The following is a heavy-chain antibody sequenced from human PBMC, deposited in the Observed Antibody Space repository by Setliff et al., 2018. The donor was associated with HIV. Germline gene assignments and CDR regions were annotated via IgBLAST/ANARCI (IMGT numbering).Heavy chain of an antibody. V-gene: IGHV1-46*01. CDR1: GYTFTSYY. Sequence: ASVKVSCKASGYTFTSYYMHWVRQAPGQGLEWMGIINPSGGSTSYAQKFQGRVTMTRDTSTSTVYMELSSLRSEDTAVYYCARVSSTSCYGGPCRRTPRDYYYYYYMDGWGKGTTVTVSS. CDR2: INPSGGST. J-gene: IGHJ6*03. CDR3: ARVSSTSCYGGPCRRTPRDYYYYYYMDG. D-gene: IGHD2-2*01.